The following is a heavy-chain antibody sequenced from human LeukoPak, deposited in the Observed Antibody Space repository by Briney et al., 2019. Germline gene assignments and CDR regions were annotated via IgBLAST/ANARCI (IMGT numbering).Heavy chain of an antibody. Sequence: GGSLRLSCAAPGFTFRNYWMHWVRQAPGKGLVWVSRVKGDGSFTDYADSVKGRFTISRDNAKNTLYLQMYSLRAEDTAAYYCVRDGDDYNFDYWGQGSLVTVSS. CDR1: GFTFRNYW. CDR3: VRDGDDYNFDY. V-gene: IGHV3-74*01. J-gene: IGHJ4*02. CDR2: VKGDGSFT. D-gene: IGHD5-24*01.